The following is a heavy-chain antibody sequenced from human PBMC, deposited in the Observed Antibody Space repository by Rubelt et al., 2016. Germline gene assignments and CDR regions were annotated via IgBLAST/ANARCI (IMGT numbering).Heavy chain of an antibody. CDR1: GGTFSSYA. CDR3: ARDSPSAAGDY. J-gene: IGHJ4*02. D-gene: IGHD6-13*01. CDR2: IIPILGIS. Sequence: QVQLVQSGAEVKKPGSSVKVSCKASGGTFSSYAISWVRQAPGQGLEWMGGIIPILGISNYAGKVQGRVTITADKSTGAAYMELSSLRSDDTAVYYCARDSPSAAGDYWGQGTLVTVSS. V-gene: IGHV1-69*10.